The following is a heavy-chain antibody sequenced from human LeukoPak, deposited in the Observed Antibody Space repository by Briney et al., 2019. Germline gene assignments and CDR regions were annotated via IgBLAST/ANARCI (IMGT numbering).Heavy chain of an antibody. D-gene: IGHD4-17*01. Sequence: PSQTLSLTCTVSGGSISSGSYYWSWIRQPAGKGLEWIGRIYTSGSTNYNPSLKSRVTISVDTSKNQFSLKLNSVAAADTAVYYCARTRGGYGDYTFDSWGQGTLVTVSS. J-gene: IGHJ4*02. CDR2: IYTSGST. CDR3: ARTRGGYGDYTFDS. CDR1: GGSISSGSYY. V-gene: IGHV4-61*02.